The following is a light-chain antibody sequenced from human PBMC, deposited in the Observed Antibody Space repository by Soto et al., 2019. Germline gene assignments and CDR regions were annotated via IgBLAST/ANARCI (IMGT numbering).Light chain of an antibody. CDR3: GTWDSSLSAGVV. CDR2: DNN. V-gene: IGLV1-51*01. Sequence: QAVLTQPPSVSAAPGQKVTISCSGSSSNIGNDYVSWYQQLPGTVPKLLIYDNNKRPSGIPDRLSGSKSGTSATLGITGLQTGDEADYYCGTWDSSLSAGVVFGEGTKLTVL. J-gene: IGLJ2*01. CDR1: SSNIGNDY.